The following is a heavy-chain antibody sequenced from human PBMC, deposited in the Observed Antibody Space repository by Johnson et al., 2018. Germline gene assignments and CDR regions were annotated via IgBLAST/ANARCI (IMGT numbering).Heavy chain of an antibody. CDR1: GFTFSAYG. CDR2: MSYAGSEK. CDR3: AKGGMVVNNIQYLQH. D-gene: IGHD2-21*01. J-gene: IGHJ1*01. V-gene: IGHV3-30*18. Sequence: QVQLVESGGGVVQPGRSLRLSCAASGFTFSAYGIHWVRQAPGKGLEWVAVMSYAGSEKYYADCVKGRFTISRDNSKNTLYLQLNSLNAEDTAVYYCAKGGMVVNNIQYLQHLGQGTLVTVSS.